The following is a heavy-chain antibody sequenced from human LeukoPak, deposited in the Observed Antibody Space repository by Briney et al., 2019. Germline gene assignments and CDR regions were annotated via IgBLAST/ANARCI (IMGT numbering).Heavy chain of an antibody. CDR2: ISDDRRHN. D-gene: IGHD2-8*01. J-gene: IGHJ4*02. Sequence: PGGSLRLSCAASGFTFSTYAMNWVRQAPGKGLEWVAVISDDRRHNYYADSVKGRFTISRDNSKSTLYLQMNSLRDDDSAAYFCARVYLERLTAGYFDHWGQGTQVTVSP. CDR3: ARVYLERLTAGYFDH. CDR1: GFTFSTYA. V-gene: IGHV3-30*04.